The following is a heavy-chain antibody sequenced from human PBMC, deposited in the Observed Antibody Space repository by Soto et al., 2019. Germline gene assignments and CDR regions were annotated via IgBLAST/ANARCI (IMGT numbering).Heavy chain of an antibody. Sequence: SETLCLPSTVSCGPISSGGYCWSWIRQHPRKGLEWIGYIYYSGSTYYNPSLKSRVTISVDTSKNQFSLKLSSVTAADTAVYYCAIGGQDSSGYYLPPAEYFQHWGQGTLVTVSS. V-gene: IGHV4-31*03. CDR1: CGPISSGGYC. CDR3: AIGGQDSSGYYLPPAEYFQH. D-gene: IGHD3-22*01. J-gene: IGHJ1*01. CDR2: IYYSGST.